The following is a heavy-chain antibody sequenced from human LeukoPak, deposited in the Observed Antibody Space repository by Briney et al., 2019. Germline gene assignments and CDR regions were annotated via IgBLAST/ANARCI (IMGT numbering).Heavy chain of an antibody. Sequence: SETLSLTCTVSGGSISSYYWSWIRQPPGKGLEWIGYIYYSGSTNYNPSLKSRVTISVDTSKNQFSLKLSSVTAADTAVYYCARGPPLFDYWGQGTLATVSS. V-gene: IGHV4-59*01. J-gene: IGHJ4*02. CDR2: IYYSGST. CDR1: GGSISSYY. CDR3: ARGPPLFDY.